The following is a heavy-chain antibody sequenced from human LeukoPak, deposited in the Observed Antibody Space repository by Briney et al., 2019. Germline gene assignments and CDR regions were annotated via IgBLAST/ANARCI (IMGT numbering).Heavy chain of an antibody. CDR2: MNPNSGNT. CDR3: ARGRSTSCYDFDY. D-gene: IGHD2-2*01. J-gene: IGHJ4*02. CDR1: GGTFTSYD. Sequence: ASVKVSCKASGGTFTSYDINWVRQATGQGLEWMGWMNPNSGNTGYAQKFQGRVTITRNTSISTAYMELSSLRSEDTAVYYCARGRSTSCYDFDYWGQGTLVTVSS. V-gene: IGHV1-8*03.